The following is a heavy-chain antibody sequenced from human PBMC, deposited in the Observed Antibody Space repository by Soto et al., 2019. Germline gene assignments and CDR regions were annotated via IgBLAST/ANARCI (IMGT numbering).Heavy chain of an antibody. J-gene: IGHJ5*02. V-gene: IGHV4-59*01. CDR3: ARMEVDWWFDP. CDR2: VYYSGST. CDR1: GGSISSYY. Sequence: WETLSLTCTVSGGSISSYYWSWIRQPPGKGLEWIGYVYYSGSTNYNPSLKSRVTISVDTSKNQFSLKLSSVTAADTAVYYCARMEVDWWFDPWGQGTLVTVSS. D-gene: IGHD3-9*01.